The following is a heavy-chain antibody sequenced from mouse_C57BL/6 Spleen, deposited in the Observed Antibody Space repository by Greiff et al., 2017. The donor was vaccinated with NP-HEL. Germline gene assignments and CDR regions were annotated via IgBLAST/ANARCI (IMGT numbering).Heavy chain of an antibody. D-gene: IGHD1-1*01. J-gene: IGHJ2*01. CDR1: GFTFSSYG. V-gene: IGHV5-6*01. Sequence: EVQGVESGGDLVKPGGSLKLSCAASGFTFSSYGMSWVRQTPDKRLEWVATISSGGSYTYYPDSVKGRFTISRDNAKNTLYLQMSSLKSEDTAMYYCARHGDGSSYYFDYWGQGTTLTVSS. CDR2: ISSGGSYT. CDR3: ARHGDGSSYYFDY.